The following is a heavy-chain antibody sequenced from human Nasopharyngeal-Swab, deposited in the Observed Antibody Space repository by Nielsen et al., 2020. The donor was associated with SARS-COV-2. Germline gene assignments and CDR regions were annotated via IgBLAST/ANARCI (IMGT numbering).Heavy chain of an antibody. V-gene: IGHV3-9*01. CDR1: GFTFDDYA. CDR2: ISWNSGSI. D-gene: IGHD3-22*01. J-gene: IGHJ4*02. Sequence: GGSLRLSCAASGFTFDDYAMHWVRQAPGKGLEWVSGISWNSGSIGYADSVKGRFTISRDNAKNSRYLQMNSLRAEDTALYYCAKLSGGYYDSSGLIYWGQGTLVTVSS. CDR3: AKLSGGYYDSSGLIY.